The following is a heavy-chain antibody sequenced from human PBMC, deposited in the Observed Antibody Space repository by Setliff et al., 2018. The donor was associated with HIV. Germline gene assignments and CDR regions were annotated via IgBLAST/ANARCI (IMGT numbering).Heavy chain of an antibody. CDR1: GGSFSDNY. V-gene: IGHV4-34*01. CDR2: IYYSGST. J-gene: IGHJ4*02. Sequence: PSETLSLTCAVYGGSFSDNYWSWIRQSPGKGLEWIGSIYYSGSTYYTPSLKSRVTISVDTSQNQFSLKLNSVTAADTAVYYCARRGIAAAGSDSWGQGTLVTVSS. CDR3: ARRGIAAAGSDS. D-gene: IGHD6-13*01.